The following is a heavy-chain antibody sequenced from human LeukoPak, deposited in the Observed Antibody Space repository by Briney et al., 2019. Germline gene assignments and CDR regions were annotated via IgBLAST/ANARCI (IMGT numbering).Heavy chain of an antibody. CDR2: IKQDGSRI. V-gene: IGHV3-7*01. CDR1: GFTFSSYW. CDR3: ARCPGIAAASTASYFDF. J-gene: IGHJ4*02. Sequence: PGGSLRLSCAASGFTFSSYWMSWVRQAPGKGLEWVANIKQDGSRIHYVDSVKGRFTISRDNAKNTLYLQMNSLRAQDAAVYYCARCPGIAAASTASYFDFWGQGTLVTVSS. D-gene: IGHD6-13*01.